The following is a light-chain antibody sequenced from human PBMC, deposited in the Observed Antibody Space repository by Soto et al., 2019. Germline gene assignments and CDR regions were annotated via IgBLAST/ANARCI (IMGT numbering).Light chain of an antibody. CDR3: QHYVTSLTT. CDR2: GAS. J-gene: IGKJ1*01. V-gene: IGKV3-20*01. Sequence: EIVLTQSPGTLSLSPGERATLSCGASQSVTSNYLAWYQQKPGQAPRLLIFGASIRVTGIPDRFIGSGSGTDFTLTIPRLEPEDFAVYYCQHYVTSLTTFGQGTKVEVK. CDR1: QSVTSNY.